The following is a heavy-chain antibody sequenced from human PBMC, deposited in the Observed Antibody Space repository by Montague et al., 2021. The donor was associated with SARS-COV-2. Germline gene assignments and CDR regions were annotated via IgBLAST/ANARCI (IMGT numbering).Heavy chain of an antibody. D-gene: IGHD4-23*01. Sequence: PALVKPTQTLTLTCTFSGFSLSTSGMGVGWIRQPPGKALEWLTLIDWDDDKYYSTSLKTSLTISKDTSKNQVVLTMTNMDPVDTATYYCARSYGTTVGTRAFDSWGQGTLVTVSS. CDR3: ARSYGTTVGTRAFDS. CDR1: GFSLSTSGMG. CDR2: IDWDDDK. V-gene: IGHV2-70*01. J-gene: IGHJ4*02.